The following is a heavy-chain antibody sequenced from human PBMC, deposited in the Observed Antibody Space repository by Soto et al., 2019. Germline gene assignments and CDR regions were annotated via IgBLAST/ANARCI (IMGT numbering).Heavy chain of an antibody. V-gene: IGHV3-23*01. CDR1: GFTFSSYG. Sequence: GGSLRLSCAASGFTFSSYGMSWVRQAPRKGLEWVSTIRGSADSANYADSVKGRFTISRDNSKNMLYLQMNSLRADDTAVYYCAKHLWFGESVFDPWGQGTLVTVS. CDR3: AKHLWFGESVFDP. J-gene: IGHJ5*02. D-gene: IGHD3-10*01. CDR2: IRGSADSA.